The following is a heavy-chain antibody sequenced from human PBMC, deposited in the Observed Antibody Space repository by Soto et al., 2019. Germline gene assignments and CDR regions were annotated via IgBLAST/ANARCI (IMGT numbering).Heavy chain of an antibody. CDR1: GYTFNSYG. J-gene: IGHJ4*02. CDR3: ARESPPADY. CDR2: ISAYNDNT. Sequence: QVQLVQSGAEVKKPGASVKVSCKASGYTFNSYGISWVRQAPGQGLEWMGWISAYNDNTNYAQNLQGRVTMTTDTSTSTAYIALRSLRSDDTAVYYCARESPPADYWGQGTLVTVSS. V-gene: IGHV1-18*01.